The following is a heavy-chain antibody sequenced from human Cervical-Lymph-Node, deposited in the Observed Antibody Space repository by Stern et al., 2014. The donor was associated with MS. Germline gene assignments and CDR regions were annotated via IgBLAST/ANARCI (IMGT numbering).Heavy chain of an antibody. CDR1: GFSFSSYG. CDR2: IWHDGKND. V-gene: IGHV3-33*01. Sequence: VQLVESGGGVVQPGRSLRLSCAASGFSFSSYGMAWVRQAPGKGLEWVSVIWHDGKNDYYADSVKGRFTISIDKPQSTPSLQMNSLRDEDTAVYFCARHPAAAGTGVHLEYWGQGTLVIVSS. CDR3: ARHPAAAGTGVHLEY. D-gene: IGHD6-13*01. J-gene: IGHJ4*02.